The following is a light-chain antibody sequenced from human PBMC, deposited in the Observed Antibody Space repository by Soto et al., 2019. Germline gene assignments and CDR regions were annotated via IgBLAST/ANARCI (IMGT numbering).Light chain of an antibody. CDR3: QQRSNWPPPT. J-gene: IGKJ2*01. Sequence: EIVLTQSPATLSLSPGERATLSCRASRSVSSYLAWYQQKPGQAPRLLIYDASNRATGIPARFSGSGSGTDFTLTISSLGPEDFAVYYCQQRSNWPPPTFGQGTKLEIK. CDR2: DAS. CDR1: RSVSSY. V-gene: IGKV3-11*01.